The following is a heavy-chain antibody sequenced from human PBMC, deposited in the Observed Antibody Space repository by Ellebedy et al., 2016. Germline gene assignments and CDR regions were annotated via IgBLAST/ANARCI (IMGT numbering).Heavy chain of an antibody. J-gene: IGHJ4*02. Sequence: GGSLRLSCAASGFTFSSYAMSWVRQAPGKGLEWVAVIWYDGSNKYYADSVKGRFTISRDNSKNTLSLQMNGLRAEDTAVFYCVRDDDTSGNYFDYWGQGTLVTVSS. V-gene: IGHV3-33*08. CDR3: VRDDDTSGNYFDY. CDR1: GFTFSSYA. D-gene: IGHD3-10*01. CDR2: IWYDGSNK.